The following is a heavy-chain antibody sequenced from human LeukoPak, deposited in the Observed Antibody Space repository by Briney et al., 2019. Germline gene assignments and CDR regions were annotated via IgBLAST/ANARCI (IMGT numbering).Heavy chain of an antibody. CDR3: ARDTAMVTYAFDI. CDR1: GGSISSGGYS. Sequence: SETLSLTCTVSGGSISSGGYSWSWIRQHPGKGLEWIGYIYYSGSTYYNPSLKSRVTISVDTSKNQFSLKLSSVTAADTAVYYCARDTAMVTYAFDIWGQGTMVTVSS. D-gene: IGHD5-18*01. V-gene: IGHV4-31*03. CDR2: IYYSGST. J-gene: IGHJ3*02.